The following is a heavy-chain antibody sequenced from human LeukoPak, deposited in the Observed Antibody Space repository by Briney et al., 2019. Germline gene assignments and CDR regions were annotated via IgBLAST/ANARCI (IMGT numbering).Heavy chain of an antibody. CDR2: IETDGIST. D-gene: IGHD3-16*01. CDR3: SWGSANYFDY. CDR1: GFDFSRYW. V-gene: IGHV3-74*01. J-gene: IGHJ4*02. Sequence: GSLRLSCVASGFDFSRYWMHWVRQAPGEGLVWVSRIETDGISTTYADSVKGRFTISRDNAKNTLYLQMSSLRADDTAVYYCSWGSANYFDYWGQGTLVTVSS.